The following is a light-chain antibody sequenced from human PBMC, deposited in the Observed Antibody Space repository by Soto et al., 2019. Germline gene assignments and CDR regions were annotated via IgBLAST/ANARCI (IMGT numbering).Light chain of an antibody. CDR1: SSDVGSYNL. V-gene: IGLV2-14*02. J-gene: IGLJ1*01. CDR2: EGS. CDR3: SSYTSSSTYV. Sequence: QSALTQPASVSGSPGQSITISCTGTSSDVGSYNLVSWYQQHPGKAPKLMIYEGSKRPSGVSNRFSGSKSGNTASLTISGLQADDEGDYYCSSYTSSSTYVFGTGTKVTVL.